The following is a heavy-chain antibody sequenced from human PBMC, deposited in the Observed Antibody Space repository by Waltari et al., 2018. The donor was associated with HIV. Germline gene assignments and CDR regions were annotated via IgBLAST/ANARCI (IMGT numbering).Heavy chain of an antibody. D-gene: IGHD5-18*01. CDR2: IQHEGAT. Sequence: QVQLQESGPRLVKPSETLSLTCTVSGDSIRNLFWSWIRQPPGKLLQWIGYIQHEGATNWHPSLKSRVTMSVDTSKNQFSLSLKSVTAADTAIYYCAGGHNFGSRFDYWGQGILVAVSS. J-gene: IGHJ4*02. CDR3: AGGHNFGSRFDY. CDR1: GDSIRNLF. V-gene: IGHV4-59*01.